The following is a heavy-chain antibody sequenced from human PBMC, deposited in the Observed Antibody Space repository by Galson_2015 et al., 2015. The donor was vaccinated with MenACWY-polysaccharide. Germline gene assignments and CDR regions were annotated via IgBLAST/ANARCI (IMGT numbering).Heavy chain of an antibody. J-gene: IGHJ4*02. V-gene: IGHV3-7*01. CDR3: VRDWWCGRAACYYFDF. Sequence: SLRLSCAASGFVFNNYWTSWIRQSPGKGLERVANIKHDGSETYYLDSVKGRFVVSRDNARNSLYLQMSSLRAEDTAVYYCVRDWWCGRAACYYFDFWGQGTLVTVSS. D-gene: IGHD2-8*02. CDR2: IKHDGSET. CDR1: GFVFNNYW.